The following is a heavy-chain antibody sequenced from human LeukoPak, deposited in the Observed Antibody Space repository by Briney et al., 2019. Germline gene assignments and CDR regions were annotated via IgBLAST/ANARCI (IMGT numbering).Heavy chain of an antibody. CDR1: GYTFTGYY. V-gene: IGHV1-69*05. CDR3: ARGCVRGGSCHKKTYYFDY. J-gene: IGHJ4*02. D-gene: IGHD2-15*01. CDR2: IIPIFGTA. Sequence: GASVKVSCKASGYTFTGYYMHWVRQAPGQGLEWMGGIIPIFGTANYAQKFQGRVTITTDESTSTAYMELSSLRSEDTAVYYCARGCVRGGSCHKKTYYFDYWGQGTLVTVSS.